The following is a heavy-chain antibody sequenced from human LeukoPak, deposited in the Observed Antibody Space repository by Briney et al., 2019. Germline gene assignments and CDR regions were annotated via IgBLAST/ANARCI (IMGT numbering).Heavy chain of an antibody. J-gene: IGHJ4*02. CDR2: IYYSGST. D-gene: IGHD3-10*01. V-gene: IGHV4-39*07. CDR1: GGSIRSSSYY. Sequence: SKTLSLTCTVSGGSIRSSSYYWGWVRQPPGKGLEWIGNIYYSGSTYYNPSLKSRVTISVDTSKTQFSLKMNSVTAADTAVYYCARGQWFRAFWSRGTPVTVSS. CDR3: ARGQWFRAF.